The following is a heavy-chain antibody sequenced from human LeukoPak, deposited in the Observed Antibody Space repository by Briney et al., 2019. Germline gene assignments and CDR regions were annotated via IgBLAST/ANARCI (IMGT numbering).Heavy chain of an antibody. CDR3: AKALENYDFWSGLYY. CDR2: ISGSGGST. Sequence: GGSLRLSCAASGFTVSSNYMSWVRQAPGKGLEWVSAISGSGGSTYYADSVKGRFTISRDNSKNTLYLQMNSLRAEDTAVYYCAKALENYDFWSGLYYWGQGTLVTVSS. D-gene: IGHD3-3*01. J-gene: IGHJ4*02. V-gene: IGHV3-23*01. CDR1: GFTVSSNY.